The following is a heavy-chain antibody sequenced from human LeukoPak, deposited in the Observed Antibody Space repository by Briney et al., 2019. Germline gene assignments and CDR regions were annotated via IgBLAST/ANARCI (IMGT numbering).Heavy chain of an antibody. J-gene: IGHJ4*02. CDR3: ATVGHSYGAFDY. CDR2: IDREDGQT. Sequence: GASVKVSCKVSGYTLSEISMYWVRQAPGKGLEWMGGIDREDGQTIYAQKFQGRVTMTEDTSTDTAYMEVSRLTSEDTAFYYCATVGHSYGAFDYWGQGTLVTVSS. D-gene: IGHD5-18*01. CDR1: GYTLSEIS. V-gene: IGHV1-24*01.